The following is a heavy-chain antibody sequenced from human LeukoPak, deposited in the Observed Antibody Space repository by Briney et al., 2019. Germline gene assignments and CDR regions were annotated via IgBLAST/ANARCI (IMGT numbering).Heavy chain of an antibody. J-gene: IGHJ4*02. CDR1: GFTFSNYN. CDR3: ARGRAVVWGFDY. Sequence: PGGSLRLSCAASGFTFSNYNMNWVRQAPGKGLEWVSSFSSSSSYIYYADSVKGRFTISRDNAKNSLYLQMNSLRAEDTAVYYCARGRAVVWGFDYWGQGTLVTVSS. V-gene: IGHV3-21*01. CDR2: FSSSSSYI. D-gene: IGHD2-8*02.